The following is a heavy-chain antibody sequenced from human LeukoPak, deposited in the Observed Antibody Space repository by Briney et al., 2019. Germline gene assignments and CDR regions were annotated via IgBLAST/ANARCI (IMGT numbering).Heavy chain of an antibody. CDR1: AFSLSAYN. CDR3: VRDRGTYRPIDY. D-gene: IGHD1-26*01. CDR2: ISYTGTYI. J-gene: IGHJ4*02. Sequence: GGSLRLSCAASAFSLSAYNMNWVRQAPGKGLEWVSSISYTGTYIYYADSVRGRFTISRDNAQNSLYLQMNSLRAEDTAIYYCVRDRGTYRPIDYWGQGTLVTVSS. V-gene: IGHV3-21*04.